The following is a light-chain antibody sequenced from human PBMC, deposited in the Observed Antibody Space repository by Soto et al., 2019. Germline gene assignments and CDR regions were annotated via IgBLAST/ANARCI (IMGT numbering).Light chain of an antibody. CDR2: DVA. CDR3: VSYTSSTTYV. J-gene: IGLJ1*01. CDR1: SNDVGGSNF. Sequence: SALTQPASVSDSPGQSITISCTGTSNDVGGSNFVSWYQQHPGKPPKLIIYDVANRPSGVSNRFSGSKSGSTASLIISRLQTEDEADYYCVSYTSSTTYVFGTGTKVTVL. V-gene: IGLV2-14*03.